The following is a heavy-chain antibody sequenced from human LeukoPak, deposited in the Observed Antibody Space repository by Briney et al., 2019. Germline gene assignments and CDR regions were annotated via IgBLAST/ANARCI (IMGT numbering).Heavy chain of an antibody. D-gene: IGHD1-14*01. J-gene: IGHJ6*03. CDR1: GFTFSNAW. V-gene: IGHV3-15*01. CDR2: IKSKTDGGTT. Sequence: GGSLRLSRAASGFTFSNAWMSWVRQAPGKGLEWVGRIKSKTDGGTTDYAAPVKGRFTISRDDSKNTLYLQMNSLKTEDTAVYYCTTDRYQYYYYMDVWGKGTTVTISS. CDR3: TTDRYQYYYYMDV.